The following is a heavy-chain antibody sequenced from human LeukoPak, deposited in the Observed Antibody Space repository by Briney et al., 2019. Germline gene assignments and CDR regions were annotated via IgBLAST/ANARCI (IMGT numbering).Heavy chain of an antibody. D-gene: IGHD6-13*01. CDR1: GGTFSSYA. Sequence: EASVKVSCKASGGTFSSYAISWVRQAPGQGLEWMGGIIPIFGTANYAQKFQGRVTMTRDTSTSTVYMELSSLRSEDTAVYYCAEKPGYSSSWYDWYFDLWGRGTLVTVSS. J-gene: IGHJ2*01. V-gene: IGHV1-69*05. CDR2: IIPIFGTA. CDR3: AEKPGYSSSWYDWYFDL.